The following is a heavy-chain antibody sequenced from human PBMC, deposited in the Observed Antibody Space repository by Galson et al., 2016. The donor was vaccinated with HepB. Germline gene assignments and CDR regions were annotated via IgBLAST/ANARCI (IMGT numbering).Heavy chain of an antibody. CDR3: ARQPYDSSDYSVDAFDS. V-gene: IGHV4-39*01. CDR1: AGSISSSRNY. D-gene: IGHD3-22*01. J-gene: IGHJ3*02. Sequence: ETLSLTCTVSAGSISSSRNYWGWIRQPPGKGLEWIASIYYSGSTYYNPSLKTRVTISADTSKNQFSLKLSSVTAADTAVYYCARQPYDSSDYSVDAFDSWGQGTMVTVSS. CDR2: IYYSGST.